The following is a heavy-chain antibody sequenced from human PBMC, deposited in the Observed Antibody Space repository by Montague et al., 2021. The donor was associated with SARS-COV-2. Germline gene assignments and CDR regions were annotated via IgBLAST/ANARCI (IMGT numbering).Heavy chain of an antibody. J-gene: IGHJ4*02. CDR3: VRASLIKARIAVAGTTVY. Sequence: SLRLSCAASGFTFNNYAMHWVRQAPGEGLEWVAIISCDGSNKYYADSVKGRFAISRDNSKNTLYLQMNSLRAEDTAVYYCVRASLIKARIAVAGTTVYWGQGTLVTISS. CDR2: ISCDGSNK. V-gene: IGHV3-30*09. CDR1: GFTFNNYA. D-gene: IGHD6-19*01.